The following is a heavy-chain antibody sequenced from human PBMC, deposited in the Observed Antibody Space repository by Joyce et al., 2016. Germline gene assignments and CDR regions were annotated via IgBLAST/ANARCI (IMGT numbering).Heavy chain of an antibody. CDR3: ARLRQTGNINDY. D-gene: IGHD1-14*01. J-gene: IGHJ4*02. CDR1: GGTRSGYA. CDR2: ITPIFATA. V-gene: IGHV1-69*06. Sequence: QMQLVQSGAEVKKPGSSVKVSCKALGGTRSGYAVSWVRQAPGQGLEWMGGITPIFATAKYAQKFQARVTITADKSTNTAYMELSSLRYGDTAIYYCARLRQTGNINDYWGQGTLVTVSS.